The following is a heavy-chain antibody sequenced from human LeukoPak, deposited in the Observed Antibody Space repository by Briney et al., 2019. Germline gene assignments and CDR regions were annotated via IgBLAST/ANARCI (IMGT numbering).Heavy chain of an antibody. CDR3: AKTPTVSAY. CDR2: ISGSGGST. CDR1: GFTFGDYA. J-gene: IGHJ4*02. D-gene: IGHD4-17*01. V-gene: IGHV3-23*01. Sequence: GGSLRLSCTASGFTFGDYAMSWVRQAPGKGLEWVSAISGSGGSTYYADSVKGRFTISRDNSKNTLYLQMNSLGAEDTAVYYCAKTPTVSAYWGQGTLVTVSS.